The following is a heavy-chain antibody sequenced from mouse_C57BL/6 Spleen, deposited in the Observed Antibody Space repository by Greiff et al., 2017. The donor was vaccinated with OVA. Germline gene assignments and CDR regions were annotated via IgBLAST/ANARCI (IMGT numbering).Heavy chain of an antibody. Sequence: QVQLKQSGTELVKPGASVKLSCKASGYTFTSYWMHWVKQRPGQGLEWIGNINPSNGGTNYNEKFKSKATLTVDKSSSTAYMQLSSLTSEDSAVYYCARSITTVVAHFDYWGQGTTLTVSS. CDR3: ARSITTVVAHFDY. CDR1: GYTFTSYW. D-gene: IGHD1-1*01. J-gene: IGHJ2*01. V-gene: IGHV1-53*01. CDR2: INPSNGGT.